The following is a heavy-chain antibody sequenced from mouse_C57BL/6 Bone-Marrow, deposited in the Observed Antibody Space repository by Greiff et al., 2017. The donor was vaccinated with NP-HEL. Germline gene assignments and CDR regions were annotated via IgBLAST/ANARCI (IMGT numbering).Heavy chain of an antibody. CDR2: IYYSGTI. V-gene: IGHV3-5*01. D-gene: IGHD2-2*01. J-gene: IGHJ4*01. CDR1: GISITTGNYR. Sequence: EVQRVESGPGLVKPSQTVFLTCTVTGISITTGNYRWSWIRPFPGHKLEWIGYIYYSGTITYNPSLTSRTTIARDTPKSQFFLEMNSLTAEDTATYYCARGGCGYDDYAMDYWGQGTSVTVSS. CDR3: ARGGCGYDDYAMDY.